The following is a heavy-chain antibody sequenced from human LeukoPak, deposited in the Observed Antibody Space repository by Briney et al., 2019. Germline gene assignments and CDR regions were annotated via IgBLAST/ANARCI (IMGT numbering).Heavy chain of an antibody. CDR2: ISSSSSYI. Sequence: GGSLRLSCAASGFTFSSYSMNWVRQAPGKGLEWVSSISSSSSYIYYADSVKGRFTISRDNAKSSLYLQMNSLRAEDTAVYYCARDLRLGSSSSHWGQGTLVTVSS. CDR1: GFTFSSYS. V-gene: IGHV3-21*01. CDR3: ARDLRLGSSSSH. J-gene: IGHJ4*02. D-gene: IGHD6-13*01.